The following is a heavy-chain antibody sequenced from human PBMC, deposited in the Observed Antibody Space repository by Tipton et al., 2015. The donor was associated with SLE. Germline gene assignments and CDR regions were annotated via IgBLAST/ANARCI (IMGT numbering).Heavy chain of an antibody. Sequence: GSLRLSCAASEFTFSSYWMHWVRQAPGKGLVWVSHINSDGSTTSYADSVKGRFTISRDNAKNTLYLQMNSLRAEDTAVYFCAREVVVPAAIRDSYIMAVWGQGTTVTVSS. D-gene: IGHD2-2*01. J-gene: IGHJ6*02. V-gene: IGHV3-74*01. CDR1: EFTFSSYW. CDR3: AREVVVPAAIRDSYIMAV. CDR2: INSDGSTT.